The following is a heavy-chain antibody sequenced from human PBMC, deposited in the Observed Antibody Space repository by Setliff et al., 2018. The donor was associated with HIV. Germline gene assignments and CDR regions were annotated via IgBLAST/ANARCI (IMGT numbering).Heavy chain of an antibody. V-gene: IGHV1-2*02. J-gene: IGHJ6*03. CDR1: GYTFTDYA. CDR3: ARGGTIFVVVISNYYYMDV. CDR2: INPNSGGT. D-gene: IGHD3-3*01. Sequence: ASVKVSCKAFGYTFTDYAIAWVRQAPGQGLEWMGWINPNSGGTNYAQKFQGRVTMTRDTSISTAYMELSRLRSDDTAVYYCARGGTIFVVVISNYYYMDVWGKGTTVTVSS.